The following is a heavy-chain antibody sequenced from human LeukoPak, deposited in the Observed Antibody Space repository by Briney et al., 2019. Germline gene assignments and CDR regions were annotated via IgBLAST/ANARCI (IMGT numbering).Heavy chain of an antibody. Sequence: GGSLRLSCKASGYTFSNYAMAWVRQAPGKGLEWVSAISGSGGSTYYADSVKGRFTISRDNSKNTLYLQMNSLRAEDTAVYYCAKDMDYVWGSYRPDYYFDYWGQGTLVTVSS. J-gene: IGHJ4*02. CDR1: GYTFSNYA. CDR2: ISGSGGST. CDR3: AKDMDYVWGSYRPDYYFDY. D-gene: IGHD3-16*02. V-gene: IGHV3-23*01.